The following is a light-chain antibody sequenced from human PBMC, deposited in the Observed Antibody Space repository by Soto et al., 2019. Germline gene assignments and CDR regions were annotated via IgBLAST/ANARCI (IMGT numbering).Light chain of an antibody. CDR2: HAS. J-gene: IGKJ1*01. CDR1: QALSNY. CDR3: QQYNSYS. Sequence: DIQLTQSPSFLSASVGDRVTITCRASQALSNYLAWYQQKPGKAPDLLIYHASSLESGVPSRFSGSGSGTEFTLTISSLQPDDFATYYCQQYNSYSFGQGTKVDI. V-gene: IGKV1-5*01.